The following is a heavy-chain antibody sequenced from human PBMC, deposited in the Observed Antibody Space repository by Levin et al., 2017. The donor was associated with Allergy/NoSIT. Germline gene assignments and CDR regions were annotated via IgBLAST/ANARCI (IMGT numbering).Heavy chain of an antibody. CDR1: GFTVSSHY. CDR3: ARDPGGYGSGGSCQY. D-gene: IGHD2-15*01. CDR2: IYSGGST. V-gene: IGHV3-66*01. J-gene: IGHJ4*02. Sequence: GESLKISCAASGFTVSSHYMSWVRQAPGKGLEWVSVIYSGGSTYYADSVKGRFTISRDNSKNTLYLQMNSLRAEDTAVYYCARDPGGYGSGGSCQYWGQGTLVTVSS.